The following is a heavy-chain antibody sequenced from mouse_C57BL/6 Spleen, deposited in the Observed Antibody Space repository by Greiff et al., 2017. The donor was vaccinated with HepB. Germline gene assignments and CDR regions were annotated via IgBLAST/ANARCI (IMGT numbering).Heavy chain of an antibody. V-gene: IGHV1-50*01. CDR1: GYTFTSYW. CDR2: IDPSDSYT. CDR3: ARPQGSYGNYGYFDV. Sequence: QVQLQQPGAELVKPGASVKLSCKASGYTFTSYWMQWVKQRPGQGLEWIGEIDPSDSYTNYNQKFKGKATLTVDTSSSTAYMQLSSLTSEDSAVYYCARPQGSYGNYGYFDVWGTGTTVTVSS. J-gene: IGHJ1*03. D-gene: IGHD2-1*01.